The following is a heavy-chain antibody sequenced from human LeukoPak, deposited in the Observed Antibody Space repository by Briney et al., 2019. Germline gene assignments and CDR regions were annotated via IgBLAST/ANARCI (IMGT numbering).Heavy chain of an antibody. J-gene: IGHJ5*02. Sequence: PSETLSLTCTVSGCSITSYYWNWIRQPAGKGLEYIGRMYTDGSAKYNPSPKSRVTMSLDTSKNQFSLKLSSVTAADTAVYYCARDGGTSGTYYKPWGQGTLVTVSS. CDR2: MYTDGSA. CDR3: ARDGGTSGTYYKP. CDR1: GCSITSYY. V-gene: IGHV4-4*07. D-gene: IGHD3-10*01.